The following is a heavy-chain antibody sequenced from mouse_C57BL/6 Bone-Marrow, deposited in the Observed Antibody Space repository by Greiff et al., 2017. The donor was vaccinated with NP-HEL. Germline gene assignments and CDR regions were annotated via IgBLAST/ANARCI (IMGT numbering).Heavy chain of an antibody. CDR3: TGYYSNYYAMDY. J-gene: IGHJ4*01. V-gene: IGHV6-3*01. D-gene: IGHD2-5*01. Sequence: EVKLVESGGGLVQPGGSMKLSCVASGFTFSNYWMNWVRQSPEKGLEWVAQIRLKSDNYATHYAESVQGRFTISRDDSKSSVYLQMNNLRAEDTGIYHCTGYYSNYYAMDYWGQGTSVTVSS. CDR1: GFTFSNYW. CDR2: IRLKSDNYAT.